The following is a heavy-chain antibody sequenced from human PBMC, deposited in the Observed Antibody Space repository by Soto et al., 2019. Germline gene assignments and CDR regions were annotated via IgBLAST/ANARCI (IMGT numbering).Heavy chain of an antibody. CDR2: ISGSGGST. V-gene: IGHV3-23*01. CDR1: GFTFSSYA. J-gene: IGHJ5*02. CDR3: AGGAVRGVYPPYNWFDP. D-gene: IGHD3-10*01. Sequence: EVQLLESGGGLVQPGGSLRLSCAASGFTFSSYAMSWVRQAPGKGLEWVSAISGSGGSTYYADSVKGRFTISRDNSKNTLYLQMNSLRAEDTAVYYCAGGAVRGVYPPYNWFDPWGQGTLVTVSS.